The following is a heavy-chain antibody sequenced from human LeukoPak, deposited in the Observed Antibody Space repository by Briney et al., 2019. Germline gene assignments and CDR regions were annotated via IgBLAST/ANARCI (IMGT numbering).Heavy chain of an antibody. Sequence: GGSLRLSCAASGFTFSSYSMDWVRQAPGKGLEWVSYISSSSSTIYYADSVKGRFTISRDNAKNSLYLQMNSLRAEDTAVYYCAREGGSVETYYFDYWGQGTLVTVSS. CDR3: AREGGSVETYYFDY. J-gene: IGHJ4*02. D-gene: IGHD3-16*01. CDR1: GFTFSSYS. CDR2: ISSSSSTI. V-gene: IGHV3-48*04.